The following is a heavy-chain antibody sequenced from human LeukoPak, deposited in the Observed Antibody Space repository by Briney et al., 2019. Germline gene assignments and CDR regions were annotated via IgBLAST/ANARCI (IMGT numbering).Heavy chain of an antibody. CDR1: GGTFSSYA. Sequence: SVKVSCKASGGTFSSYAISWVRQAPGQGLEWMGRIIPTFGTANYAQKFQGRVTITTDESTSTAYMELSSLRSEDTAVYYCARGRLISYSSWYLVGWFDPWGQGTLVTVSS. CDR3: ARGRLISYSSWYLVGWFDP. J-gene: IGHJ5*02. D-gene: IGHD6-13*01. CDR2: IIPTFGTA. V-gene: IGHV1-69*05.